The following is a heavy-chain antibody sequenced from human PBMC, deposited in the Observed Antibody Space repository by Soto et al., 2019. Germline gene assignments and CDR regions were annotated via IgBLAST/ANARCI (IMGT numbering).Heavy chain of an antibody. D-gene: IGHD5-18*01. CDR3: ARVGSGYIYVAAFDI. CDR1: GFTVSRNY. Sequence: EVQLVESGGGLIQPGGSLRLSCAASGFTVSRNYISWVRQAPGKALEWVSVIYSGGSTYYADSVKGRFTISRDNSKNTLYLQMNSLRAEDTAVYYCARVGSGYIYVAAFDIWGQGTMVTVSS. CDR2: IYSGGST. J-gene: IGHJ3*02. V-gene: IGHV3-53*01.